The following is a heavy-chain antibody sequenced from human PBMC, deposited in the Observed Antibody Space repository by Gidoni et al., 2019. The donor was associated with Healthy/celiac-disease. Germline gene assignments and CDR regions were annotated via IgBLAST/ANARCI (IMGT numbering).Heavy chain of an antibody. D-gene: IGHD3-10*01. CDR1: GGTFSSYA. CDR3: ARGTKITMVRGAMSEWFDP. V-gene: IGHV1-69*01. CDR2: IIPIFGTA. J-gene: IGHJ5*02. Sequence: QVQLVQSGAEVKKPGSSVKVSCKASGGTFSSYAISWVRQAPGQGLEWMGGIIPIFGTANYAQKFQGRVTITADESTSTAYMELSSLRSEDTAVYYCARGTKITMVRGAMSEWFDPWGQGTLVTVSS.